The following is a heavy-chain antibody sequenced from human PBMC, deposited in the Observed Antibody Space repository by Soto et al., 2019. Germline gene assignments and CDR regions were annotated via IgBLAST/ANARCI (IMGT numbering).Heavy chain of an antibody. CDR2: MNPNSGNT. D-gene: IGHD6-13*01. CDR1: GYTFTSYD. Sequence: QVQLVQSGAEVKKPGASVKVSCKASGYTFTSYDINWVRQATGQGLEWMGWMNPNSGNTGYAQEFQGRVTMTRNTSISTAYIDLSSLRSDDTAVYYCARERAAAGFDYWGQGTLVTVSS. V-gene: IGHV1-8*01. J-gene: IGHJ4*02. CDR3: ARERAAAGFDY.